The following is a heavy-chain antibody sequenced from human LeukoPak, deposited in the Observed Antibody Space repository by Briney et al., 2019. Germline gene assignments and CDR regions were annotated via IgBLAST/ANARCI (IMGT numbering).Heavy chain of an antibody. CDR1: GGSISSYY. V-gene: IGHV4-4*07. CDR2: IYTSGST. D-gene: IGHD3-10*01. CDR3: ARDKYYYGSGSQLFDY. Sequence: PPETLSLTCTVSGGSISSYYWSWIRQPAGKGLEWIGRIYTSGSTNYNPSLKSRVTMSVDTSKNQFSLKLSSVTAADTAVYYCARDKYYYGSGSQLFDYWGQGTLVTVSS. J-gene: IGHJ4*02.